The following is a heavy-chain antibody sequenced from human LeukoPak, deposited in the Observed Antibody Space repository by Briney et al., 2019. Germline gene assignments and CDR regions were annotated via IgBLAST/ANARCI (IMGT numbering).Heavy chain of an antibody. D-gene: IGHD4-17*01. CDR2: INHSGST. CDR1: GFSFSDYW. CDR3: ARDQGGMTTVTTVDY. Sequence: GSLRLSCAASGFSFSDYWMSWVRQPPGKGLEWIGEINHSGSTNYNPSLKSRVTISVDTSKNQFSLKLSSVTAADTAVYYCARDQGGMTTVTTVDYWGQGTLVTVSS. V-gene: IGHV4-34*01. J-gene: IGHJ4*02.